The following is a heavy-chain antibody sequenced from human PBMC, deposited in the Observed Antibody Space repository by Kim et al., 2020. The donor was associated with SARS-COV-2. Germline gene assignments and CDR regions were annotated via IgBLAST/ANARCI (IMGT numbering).Heavy chain of an antibody. V-gene: IGHV3-23*01. D-gene: IGHD3-3*01. CDR1: GFTFSSYA. Sequence: GGSLRLSCIASGFTFSSYAMSWVRQAPGKGLEWVSTISGNGASTYYADSVKGRFTVSRDNSKNTLYLQMNSLRAEDTAVYYCAKDLATYYGFCSGYYDRHPGLGYWGQGTPLSASS. J-gene: IGHJ4*02. CDR2: ISGNGAST. CDR3: AKDLATYYGFCSGYYDRHPGLGY.